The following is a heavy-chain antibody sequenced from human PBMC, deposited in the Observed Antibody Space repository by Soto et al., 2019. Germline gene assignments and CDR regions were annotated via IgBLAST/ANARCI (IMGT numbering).Heavy chain of an antibody. CDR2: ISGSGGNT. D-gene: IGHD3-16*01. J-gene: IGHJ6*02. Sequence: GGSLRLSCAASGFTFSPYAMTWVRQAPGKGLEWVSSISGSGGNTNYADSVKGRFTVSRDNSKGTLSLQMNSLTEEDTAIYYCAKGLRRLLRTQYYYGLDVWGRGTTVTVS. CDR1: GFTFSPYA. V-gene: IGHV3-23*01. CDR3: AKGLRRLLRTQYYYGLDV.